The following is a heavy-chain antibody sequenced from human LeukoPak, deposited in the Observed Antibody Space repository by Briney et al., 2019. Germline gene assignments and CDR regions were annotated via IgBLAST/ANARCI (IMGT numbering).Heavy chain of an antibody. CDR1: GFTFSSYS. CDR2: ISSSSSYI. J-gene: IGHJ4*02. Sequence: PGGSLRLSCAASGFTFSSYSMNWVRQAPGKGLEWVSSISSSSSYIYYADSVKGRFTISRDNAKNSLYLQMNSLRAEDTAVYYCARMNYVSSGWGAPFDSWGQGTLVTVSS. V-gene: IGHV3-21*01. CDR3: ARMNYVSSGWGAPFDS. D-gene: IGHD1-7*01.